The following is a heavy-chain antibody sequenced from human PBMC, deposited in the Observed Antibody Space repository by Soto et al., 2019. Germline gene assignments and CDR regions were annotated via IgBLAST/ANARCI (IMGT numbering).Heavy chain of an antibody. CDR2: IYYSGST. D-gene: IGHD5-12*01. CDR1: GGSISSYY. V-gene: IGHV4-59*01. J-gene: IGHJ4*02. CDR3: ASRSGYDYYFDY. Sequence: SETLSLTCTVSGGSISSYYWSWIRQPPGKGLEWIGYIYYSGSTNYTPSLKSRVTISVDTSKNQFSLKLSSVTAADTAVYYCASRSGYDYYFDYWGQGTLVTVSS.